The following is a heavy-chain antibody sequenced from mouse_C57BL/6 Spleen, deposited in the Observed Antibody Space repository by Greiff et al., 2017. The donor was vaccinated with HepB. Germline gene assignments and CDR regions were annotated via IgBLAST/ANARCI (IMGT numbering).Heavy chain of an antibody. J-gene: IGHJ4*01. V-gene: IGHV5-9-1*02. CDR2: ISSGGDYI. CDR3: TREGYSGYGVDYAMDY. D-gene: IGHD3-2*02. Sequence: EVQRVESGEGLVKPGGSLKLSCAASGFTFSSYAMSWVRQTPEKRLEWVAYISSGGDYIYYADTVKGRFTISRDNARNTLYLQMSSLKSEDTAMYYSTREGYSGYGVDYAMDYWGQGNSVTVSS. CDR1: GFTFSSYA.